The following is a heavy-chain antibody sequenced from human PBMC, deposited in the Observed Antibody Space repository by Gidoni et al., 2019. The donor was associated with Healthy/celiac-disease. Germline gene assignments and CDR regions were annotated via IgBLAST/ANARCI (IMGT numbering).Heavy chain of an antibody. CDR2: INHSGRT. D-gene: IGHD3-3*01. CDR1: GGSFSGYY. CDR3: ARGIGYDFWSGNQTLNWFDP. Sequence: VQLQQWGAGRLKPSETRSLTCAVYGGSFSGYYWSWIRQPPGKGLEWIGEINHSGRTNYHPSLKSRVTISVDTSKTQFSLKLSSVTAADTAVYYCARGIGYDFWSGNQTLNWFDPWGQGTLVTVSS. J-gene: IGHJ5*02. V-gene: IGHV4-34*01.